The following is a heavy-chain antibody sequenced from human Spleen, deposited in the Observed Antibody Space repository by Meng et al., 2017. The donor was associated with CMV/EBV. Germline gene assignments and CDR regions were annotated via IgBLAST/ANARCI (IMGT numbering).Heavy chain of an antibody. CDR3: ATPYNDFWAGYFAY. V-gene: IGHV3-23*01. CDR1: GFTFTSYA. J-gene: IGHJ4*02. CDR2: ISGSGGST. D-gene: IGHD3/OR15-3a*01. Sequence: GGSLRLSCAASGFTFTSYAMTWVRQAPGKGLEWVSPISGSGGSTYYADSVKGRFTISRDNSKNTLYLQMNSLRAADTAVYYCATPYNDFWAGYFAYWGLGTLVTVSS.